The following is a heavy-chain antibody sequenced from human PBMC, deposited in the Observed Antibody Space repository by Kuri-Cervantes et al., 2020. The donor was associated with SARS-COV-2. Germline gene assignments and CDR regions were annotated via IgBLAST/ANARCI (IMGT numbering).Heavy chain of an antibody. D-gene: IGHD3-16*01. CDR3: VSSSFGSEDY. V-gene: IGHV3-30*03. J-gene: IGHJ4*02. CDR1: GFTFSSYG. Sequence: GGSLRLSCAASGFTFSSYGMHWVRQAPGKGLEWVAVISYDGSNKYYADSVKGRFTISRDHSMTTVYLQMSGLRVDDTAVYYRVSSSFGSEDYWGQGTQVTVSS. CDR2: ISYDGSNK.